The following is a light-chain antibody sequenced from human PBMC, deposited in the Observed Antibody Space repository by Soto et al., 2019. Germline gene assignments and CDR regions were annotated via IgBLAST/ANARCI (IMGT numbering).Light chain of an antibody. J-gene: IGKJ4*01. CDR2: GAS. CDR1: QSVDSN. Sequence: EIVMTQSPATLSVSPGDGATLSCRASQSVDSNLAWYQQKPGQTPRLLIYGASTRPTGIPARFSGSGSGTDFTLTIISLQSEDSAVYYCQQYNDWPLTFGGGTKVEIK. CDR3: QQYNDWPLT. V-gene: IGKV3D-15*01.